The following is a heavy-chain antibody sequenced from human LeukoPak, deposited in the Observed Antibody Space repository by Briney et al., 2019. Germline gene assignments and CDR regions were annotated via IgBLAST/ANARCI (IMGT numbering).Heavy chain of an antibody. V-gene: IGHV4-61*01. D-gene: IGHD1-26*01. CDR1: GGSVNSGSYY. Sequence: SGTLSPTCTVSGGSVNSGSYYWNWIRQPPGKGLEWIGYIYYSGSTNYNPSLKSRVTISVDTSKNQFSLKLSSVTAADTAVYYCARAAYSGSYHSDYWGQGTLVTVSS. CDR2: IYYSGST. CDR3: ARAAYSGSYHSDY. J-gene: IGHJ4*02.